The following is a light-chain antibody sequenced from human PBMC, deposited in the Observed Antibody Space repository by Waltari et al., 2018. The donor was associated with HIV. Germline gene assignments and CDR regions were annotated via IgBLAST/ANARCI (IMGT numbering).Light chain of an antibody. CDR2: SSN. Sequence: QSVLTQPPSASGTPGQRVTISCSGSSSNIGINTVNWYQHLPGTAPKLLIYSSNQRPSGVPDRCSGSKSGTSASLAISGLQSEDEADYYCAAWDDRLNGWVFGGGTKLTVL. CDR1: SSNIGINT. CDR3: AAWDDRLNGWV. J-gene: IGLJ3*02. V-gene: IGLV1-44*01.